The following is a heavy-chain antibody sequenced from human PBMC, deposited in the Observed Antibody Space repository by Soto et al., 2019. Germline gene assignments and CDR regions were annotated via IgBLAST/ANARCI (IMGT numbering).Heavy chain of an antibody. CDR3: ARVRGDYGYYYYYMDV. V-gene: IGHV4-59*01. J-gene: IGHJ6*03. CDR2: IYYSGST. CDR1: GGSISSYY. Sequence: SETLSLTCTVSGGSISSYYWSWIRQPPGKGLEWIGYIYYSGSTNYNPSLKSRVTISVDTSKNQFSLKLSSVTAADTAVYYCARVRGDYGYYYYYMDVWGKGTTVTVSS. D-gene: IGHD4-17*01.